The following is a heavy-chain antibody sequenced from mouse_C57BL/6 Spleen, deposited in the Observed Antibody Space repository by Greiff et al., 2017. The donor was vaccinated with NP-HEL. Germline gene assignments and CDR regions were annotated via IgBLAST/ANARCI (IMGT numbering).Heavy chain of an antibody. V-gene: IGHV5-17*01. CDR3: ARQTYDGYDVGYFDN. CDR2: ISSGSSTI. Sequence: EVKLVESGGGLVKPGGSLKLSCAASGFTFSDYGMHWVRQAPEKGLEWVAYISSGSSTIYYADTVKGRFTISRDNAKSTLFLQMTSLRSEDTAMYDCARQTYDGYDVGYFDNWGQCTTLTVSS. D-gene: IGHD2-3*01. J-gene: IGHJ2*01. CDR1: GFTFSDYG.